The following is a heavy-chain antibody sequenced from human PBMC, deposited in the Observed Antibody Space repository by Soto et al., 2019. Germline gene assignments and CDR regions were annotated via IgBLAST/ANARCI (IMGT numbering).Heavy chain of an antibody. Sequence: SETLSLTCAVYGGSFSGYYWSWIRQPPGKGLEWIGEINHSGSTNYNPSLKSRVTISVDTSKNQFSLKLSSVTAADTAVYYCARGRVTMVRGARAYYFDYWGQGTLVTSPQ. CDR3: ARGRVTMVRGARAYYFDY. V-gene: IGHV4-34*01. D-gene: IGHD3-10*01. J-gene: IGHJ4*02. CDR1: GGSFSGYY. CDR2: INHSGST.